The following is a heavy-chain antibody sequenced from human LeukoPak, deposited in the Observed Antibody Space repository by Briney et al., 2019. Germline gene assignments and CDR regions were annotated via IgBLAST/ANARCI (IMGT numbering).Heavy chain of an antibody. D-gene: IGHD3-10*01. CDR1: GFTFSSYA. V-gene: IGHV3-30-3*01. Sequence: PGGSLRLSCAASGFTFSSYAMHWVRQAPGKGLEWVAVISYDGSSKYYADSVKGRFTISRDNSKNTLYLQMNSLRAEDTAVYYCARDLARSVDYWGQGTLVTVSS. J-gene: IGHJ4*02. CDR3: ARDLARSVDY. CDR2: ISYDGSSK.